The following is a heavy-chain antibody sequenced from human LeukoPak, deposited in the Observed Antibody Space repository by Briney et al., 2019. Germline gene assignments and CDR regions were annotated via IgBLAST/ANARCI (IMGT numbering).Heavy chain of an antibody. CDR2: IFNGGIT. D-gene: IGHD6-13*01. CDR1: GGSIKSHY. J-gene: IGHJ4*02. Sequence: SETLSLTCTVSGGSIKSHYWSWIRQPPGKGLEWIGYIFNGGITNYNPSLKSRVTMSLDTSRDQFSLRLTSVTAADTAIYYWATRPAGRTWYGVFDYWSQGTLVTVSS. V-gene: IGHV4-59*11. CDR3: ATRPAGRTWYGVFDY.